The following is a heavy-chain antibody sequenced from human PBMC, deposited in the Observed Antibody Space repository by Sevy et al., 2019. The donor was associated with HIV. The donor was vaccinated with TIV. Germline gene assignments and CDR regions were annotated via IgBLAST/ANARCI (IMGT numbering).Heavy chain of an antibody. D-gene: IGHD6-19*01. V-gene: IGHV4-34*01. Sequence: SETLSLTCAVYGGSFSGYYWSWIRQPPGKGLEWIGEINHSGSTNYNPSLKSRVTISVDTSKNQFSLKLSCVTAADTTVYYCARFHGYSSGWYLGKMDYYYGMDVWGQGTTVTVSS. CDR3: ARFHGYSSGWYLGKMDYYYGMDV. CDR2: INHSGST. J-gene: IGHJ6*02. CDR1: GGSFSGYY.